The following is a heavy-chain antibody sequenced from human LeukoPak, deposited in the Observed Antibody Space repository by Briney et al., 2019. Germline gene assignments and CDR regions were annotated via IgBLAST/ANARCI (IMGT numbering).Heavy chain of an antibody. CDR2: ISGSGGST. CDR1: GFTFSSYA. Sequence: PGGSLRLSCAASGFTFSSYAMSWVRQAPGKGLEWVSAISGSGGSTYYADSVKGRFTISRDNSKNTLYLQMNSLRAEDTAVYYCAKGPRITMIVVVTYFGYWGQGTLVTVSS. D-gene: IGHD3-22*01. CDR3: AKGPRITMIVVVTYFGY. V-gene: IGHV3-23*01. J-gene: IGHJ4*02.